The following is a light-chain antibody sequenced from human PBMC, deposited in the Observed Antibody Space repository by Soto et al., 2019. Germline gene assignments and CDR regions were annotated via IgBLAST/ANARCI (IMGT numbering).Light chain of an antibody. CDR3: QQYYSYHPT. CDR1: QGISSY. Sequence: AIRMTQSPSSLSASTGDRVTITCRASQGISSYVAWYQQKPGKAPKLLIYAASTLQSGVPSRFSGSGSGTDFTLTISCLQSEDFATYYCQQYYSYHPTFGQGTKLEIK. J-gene: IGKJ2*01. V-gene: IGKV1-8*01. CDR2: AAS.